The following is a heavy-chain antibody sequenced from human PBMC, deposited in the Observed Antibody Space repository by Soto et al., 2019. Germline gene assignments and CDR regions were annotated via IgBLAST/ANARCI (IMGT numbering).Heavy chain of an antibody. CDR2: INHSGST. V-gene: IGHV4-39*07. CDR3: ARVSGIYYYGMDG. Sequence: SETLSLTCTVSGGSISSSNYYWGWIRQPPGKGLEWIGEINHSGSTNYNPSLKSRVTISVDTSKNQFSLKLSSVTAADTAVHYGARVSGIYYYGMDGWGQGTTVTVSS. J-gene: IGHJ6*02. D-gene: IGHD3-10*01. CDR1: GGSISSSNYY.